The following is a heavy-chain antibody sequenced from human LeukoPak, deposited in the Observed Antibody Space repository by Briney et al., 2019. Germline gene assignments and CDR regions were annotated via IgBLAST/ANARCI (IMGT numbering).Heavy chain of an antibody. CDR2: IKEDANEE. V-gene: IGHV3-7*01. CDR1: GFTFRSYR. CDR3: ARAGYCTSNSCYSPNFYYMDV. Sequence: PGGSLRLSCAASGFTFRSYRMSWVRQAPGKGLERVANIKEDANEEYYVDSVRGRFIISRDNAKNSLFLQMYSLRADDTAVYYCARAGYCTSNSCYSPNFYYMDVWGKGTTVAVSS. D-gene: IGHD2-2*01. J-gene: IGHJ6*03.